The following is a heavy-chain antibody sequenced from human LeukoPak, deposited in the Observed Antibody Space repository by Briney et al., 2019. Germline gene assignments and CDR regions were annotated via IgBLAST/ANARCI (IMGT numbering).Heavy chain of an antibody. CDR2: INPNSGGT. CDR3: ARDPWSVDYYDSSGYYPFDY. V-gene: IGHV1-2*02. CDR1: GYTFTGYY. Sequence: ASVKVSCKASGYTFTGYYMHWVRQAPGQGLEWMGWINPNSGGTNYAQKFQGRVTMTRDTSISTAYMELSRLRSDDTAVYYCARDPWSVDYYDSSGYYPFDYWGRGTLVTVSS. J-gene: IGHJ4*02. D-gene: IGHD3-22*01.